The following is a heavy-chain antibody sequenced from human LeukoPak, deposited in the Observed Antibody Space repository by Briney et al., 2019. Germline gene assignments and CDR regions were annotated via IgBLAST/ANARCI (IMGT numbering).Heavy chain of an antibody. CDR1: GFTFSSYS. Sequence: PGGSLRLSCAASGFTFSSYSMNWVRQAPGKGLEWVAYISSSGSSIRYYADSVRGRFTISRDNAKNALYLQMNSLRAEDTAVYYCARDGGYSYGRIDYWGQGTLVTVSS. J-gene: IGHJ4*02. CDR2: ISSSGSSIR. V-gene: IGHV3-48*04. CDR3: ARDGGYSYGRIDY. D-gene: IGHD5-18*01.